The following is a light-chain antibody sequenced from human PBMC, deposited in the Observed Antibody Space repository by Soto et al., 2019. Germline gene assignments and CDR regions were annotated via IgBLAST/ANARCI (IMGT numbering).Light chain of an antibody. CDR1: DDNIGRFDF. J-gene: IGLJ1*01. Sequence: QSVLTQPASVSGSPGQSITISCTGTDDNIGRFDFVSWYQQHPDKAPKLLIYEVRKRPSGVSGRFSASKSGNTASLTISGLQAEDEGDYYCSSYATTARRLFGTGTKVTVL. CDR3: SSYATTARRL. CDR2: EVR. V-gene: IGLV2-14*01.